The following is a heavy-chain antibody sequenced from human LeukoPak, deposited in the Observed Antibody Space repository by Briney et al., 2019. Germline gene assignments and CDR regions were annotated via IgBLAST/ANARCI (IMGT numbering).Heavy chain of an antibody. CDR3: ARDKPRGSYYGSIFDS. CDR2: IRDDGGEI. Sequence: GGSLRLSCAASGFTFTDYWMTWVRQAPGKGLEWVANIRDDGGEIHYVDSVKGRFTISRDNAKSSLFLQMNSLRAEDAAVYYCARDKPRGSYYGSIFDSWGQGTLVTVSS. D-gene: IGHD1-26*01. J-gene: IGHJ4*02. V-gene: IGHV3-7*01. CDR1: GFTFTDYW.